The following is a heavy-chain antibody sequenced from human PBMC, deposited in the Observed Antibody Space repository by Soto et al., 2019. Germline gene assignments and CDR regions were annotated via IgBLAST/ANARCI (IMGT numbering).Heavy chain of an antibody. CDR2: IYSGGST. J-gene: IGHJ6*02. D-gene: IGHD1-7*01. Sequence: GGALRLSCAASGFTVRSHYMSWVRQAPGKGIEWVSVIYSGGSTYYADSEKGRFTISRDNSKNTLYLQMNSLRAEDTAVYYCARVAPNWNYGYYYGMDVWGQGTTVTVSS. CDR3: ARVAPNWNYGYYYGMDV. V-gene: IGHV3-53*01. CDR1: GFTVRSHY.